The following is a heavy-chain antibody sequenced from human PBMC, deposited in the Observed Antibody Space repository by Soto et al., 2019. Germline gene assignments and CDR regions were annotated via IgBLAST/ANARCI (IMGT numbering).Heavy chain of an antibody. J-gene: IGHJ4*02. Sequence: EVQLLESGGGLVQPGGSLRLSCAASGFTFSSYAMSWVRQAPGKGLEWVSAISGSGGSTYYADSVKGRFTISRDNSKNPLYLQMNSLRAEDTAVYYCAKPDIVLMVYAHDYWGQGTLVTVSS. CDR1: GFTFSSYA. CDR2: ISGSGGST. V-gene: IGHV3-23*01. CDR3: AKPDIVLMVYAHDY. D-gene: IGHD2-8*01.